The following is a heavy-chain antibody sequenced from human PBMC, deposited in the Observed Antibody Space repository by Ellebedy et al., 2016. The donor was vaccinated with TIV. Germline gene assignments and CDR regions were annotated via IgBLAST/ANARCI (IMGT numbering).Heavy chain of an antibody. CDR2: INSDGSRI. J-gene: IGHJ6*02. CDR3: ARKSPYDMDV. CDR1: GFTFSSYW. Sequence: GGSLRLSXAASGFTFSSYWMHWVRQAPGKGLVWVSRINSDGSRIDYADSVKGRFTISRDNAKNTLYLQMESLRPEDTAIYYCARKSPYDMDVWGQGTTVTVSS. V-gene: IGHV3-74*01.